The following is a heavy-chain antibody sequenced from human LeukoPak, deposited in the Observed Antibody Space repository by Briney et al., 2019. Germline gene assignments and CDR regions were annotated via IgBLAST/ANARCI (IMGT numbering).Heavy chain of an antibody. D-gene: IGHD2-2*01. Sequence: GASVKVSCKASGYTFTGYYMHWVRQAPGQGLEWIGWINPNSGGTNYAQKFQGRVIMTRDTSISTAYMELSRLRSDDTAVYYCARDESVVPAAESEGFDYWGQGTLVTVSS. V-gene: IGHV1-2*02. CDR1: GYTFTGYY. J-gene: IGHJ4*02. CDR3: ARDESVVPAAESEGFDY. CDR2: INPNSGGT.